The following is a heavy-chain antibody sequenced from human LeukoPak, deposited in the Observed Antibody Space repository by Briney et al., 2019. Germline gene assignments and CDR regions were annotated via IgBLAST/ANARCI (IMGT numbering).Heavy chain of an antibody. CDR2: ISGSGGST. D-gene: IGHD4-11*01. CDR3: AKLFGDYTNDAMDV. Sequence: GGSLRLSCAASGFTFSNYAMSWVRQAPGKGLEWVSTISGSGGSTYYADSVKGRFTISRDNSKNTLYLHMNSLRAADTAVHYCAKLFGDYTNDAMDVWGQGTTVTVSS. CDR1: GFTFSNYA. J-gene: IGHJ6*02. V-gene: IGHV3-23*01.